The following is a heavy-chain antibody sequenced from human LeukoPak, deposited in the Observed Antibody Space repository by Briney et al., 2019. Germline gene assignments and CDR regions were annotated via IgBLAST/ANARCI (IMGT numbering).Heavy chain of an antibody. V-gene: IGHV3-30*18. J-gene: IGHJ4*02. CDR1: GFTFSSSA. CDR3: AKDRYSYAFEYSDS. D-gene: IGHD5-18*01. Sequence: GGSLRLSCAASGFTFSSSAMSWVRQAPGKGLDWVAVISNDGSKKYYADSVKGRFTISRDNSKNTLSLQVSSLRTEDTAVYYCAKDRYSYAFEYSDSWGQGTLVTVSS. CDR2: ISNDGSKK.